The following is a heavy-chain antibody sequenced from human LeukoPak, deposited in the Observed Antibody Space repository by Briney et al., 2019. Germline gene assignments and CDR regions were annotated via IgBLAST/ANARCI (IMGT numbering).Heavy chain of an antibody. Sequence: SETPSLTSTVPGGSISSGDYYWSWIRQPPGKCLEWIAYMYYSGSTYYNPSLKSRVTMSADTSKNQLSLKLSSVTAADTALYYCARPYYYDSRIDPWGQGILVTVSS. CDR3: ARPYYYDSRIDP. V-gene: IGHV4-30-4*01. J-gene: IGHJ5*02. D-gene: IGHD3-22*01. CDR1: GGSISSGDYY. CDR2: MYYSGST.